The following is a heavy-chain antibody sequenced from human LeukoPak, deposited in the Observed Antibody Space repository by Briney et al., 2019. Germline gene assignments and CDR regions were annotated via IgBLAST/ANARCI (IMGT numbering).Heavy chain of an antibody. Sequence: GASVTVSFKSSVYIFSNYGISWVRQAPGQGREWMGWINTYNGNTNYAKTLHGTVTMTTDTSTSTPYIELRSLASDDTAVYYCARDKSGTEFDYWGQGTLVTVSS. CDR2: INTYNGNT. CDR1: VYIFSNYG. D-gene: IGHD1-7*01. V-gene: IGHV1-18*01. J-gene: IGHJ4*02. CDR3: ARDKSGTEFDY.